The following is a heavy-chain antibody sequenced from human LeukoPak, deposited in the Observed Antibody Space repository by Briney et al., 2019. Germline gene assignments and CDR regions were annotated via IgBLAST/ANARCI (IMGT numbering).Heavy chain of an antibody. CDR2: ISGSGGTT. D-gene: IGHD2-15*01. J-gene: IGHJ4*02. V-gene: IGHV3-23*01. Sequence: GGSMRLSCAASGFTFSNYGMSWVRQAPGKGLEWVSGISGSGGTTYYADSVKGRFTISRDNSKNTLYLQMNSLRVEDTAVYYCALAAAASSFDYWGQGTLLTVSS. CDR1: GFTFSNYG. CDR3: ALAAAASSFDY.